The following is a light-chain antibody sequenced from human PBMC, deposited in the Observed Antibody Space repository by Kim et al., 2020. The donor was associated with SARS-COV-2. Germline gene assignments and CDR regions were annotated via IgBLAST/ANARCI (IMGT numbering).Light chain of an antibody. CDR2: QDS. J-gene: IGLJ2*01. Sequence: SVSPGQAASITCSGDKLGDKYACCYQQKPGQFPVLVIYQDSKRPSGIPERFSGSNSGNTATLTNSGTQAMDEADYYCQAWDSSTVVFGGGTQLTVL. V-gene: IGLV3-1*01. CDR3: QAWDSSTVV. CDR1: KLGDKY.